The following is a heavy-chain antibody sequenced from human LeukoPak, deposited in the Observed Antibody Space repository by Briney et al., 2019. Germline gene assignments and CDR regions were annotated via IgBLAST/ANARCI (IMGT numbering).Heavy chain of an antibody. CDR2: VSNSGATT. D-gene: IGHD3-22*01. J-gene: IGHJ3*01. CDR3: AASFTMIDDAFDF. CDR1: GFTFTTYA. V-gene: IGHV3-23*01. Sequence: PGGSLRLSCAASGFTFTTYAMNWVRQAPGKGLEWVSAVSNSGATTLYADSVKGRFTISRDNAKNTLYLQMSSLKVEDTAVYYCAASFTMIDDAFDFWGRGTMVTVST.